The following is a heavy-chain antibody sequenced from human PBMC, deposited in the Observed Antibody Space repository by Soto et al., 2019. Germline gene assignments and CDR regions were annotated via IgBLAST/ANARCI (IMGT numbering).Heavy chain of an antibody. CDR1: GGSISSGGYY. Sequence: QVQLQESGPGLVKPSQTLSLTCTVSGGSISSGGYYWSWIRQHPGKALEWIGYIYYSGSTYYNPSLKSRVTRSVDTFKNQFSLKLSSVTAADTAVYYCERDRYGSGSTSRLDWFDPWGQGTLVTVSS. D-gene: IGHD3-10*01. CDR3: ERDRYGSGSTSRLDWFDP. V-gene: IGHV4-31*03. J-gene: IGHJ5*02. CDR2: IYYSGST.